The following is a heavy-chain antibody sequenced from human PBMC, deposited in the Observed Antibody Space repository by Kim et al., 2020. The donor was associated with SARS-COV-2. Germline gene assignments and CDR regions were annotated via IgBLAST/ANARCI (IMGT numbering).Heavy chain of an antibody. Sequence: GGSLRLSCAASGFTFSSYSMNWVRQAPGKGLEWVSYISSSSSTIYYADSVKGRFTISRDNAKNSLYLQMNSLRDEDTAVYYCARDQGFGELPSSYWYFDLWGRGTLVTVSS. D-gene: IGHD3-10*01. V-gene: IGHV3-48*02. J-gene: IGHJ2*01. CDR1: GFTFSSYS. CDR3: ARDQGFGELPSSYWYFDL. CDR2: ISSSSSTI.